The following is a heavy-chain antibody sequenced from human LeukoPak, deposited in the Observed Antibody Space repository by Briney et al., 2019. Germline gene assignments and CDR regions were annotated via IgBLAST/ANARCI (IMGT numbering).Heavy chain of an antibody. Sequence: GESLKISCKDSGYSFTSYWIGWVRQMPGKGLEWMGIIYPGDSDTRYSPSFQGQVTISADKSISTAYLQWSSLKASDTAMYYCARPNCGGDCYPVNDAFDIWGQGTMVTVSS. CDR3: ARPNCGGDCYPVNDAFDI. V-gene: IGHV5-51*01. CDR1: GYSFTSYW. D-gene: IGHD2-21*02. CDR2: IYPGDSDT. J-gene: IGHJ3*02.